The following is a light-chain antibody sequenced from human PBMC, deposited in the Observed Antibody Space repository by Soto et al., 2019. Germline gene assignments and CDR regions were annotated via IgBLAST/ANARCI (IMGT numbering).Light chain of an antibody. J-gene: IGLJ1*01. V-gene: IGLV3-21*02. CDR1: NIGSKT. CDR2: DDS. CDR3: QVWDSRTDHYV. Sequence: SYELTQPPSVSVAPGQTARIICGGNNIGSKTVHWYQQKPGQAPVVVVYDDSDRPSGIPERISGSNSGDTATLTISRVEDGDEADYYCQVWDSRTDHYVFGTGTKVTVL.